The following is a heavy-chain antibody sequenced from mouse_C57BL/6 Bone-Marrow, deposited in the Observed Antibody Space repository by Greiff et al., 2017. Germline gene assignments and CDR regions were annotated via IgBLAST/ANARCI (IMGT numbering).Heavy chain of an antibody. J-gene: IGHJ2*01. D-gene: IGHD2-5*01. CDR2: IDPSDSYT. CDR3: ARYYSNYPYYFDY. Sequence: QVQLQQPGAELVMPGASVKLSCKASGYTFTSYWMHWVKQRPGQGLEWIGEIDPSDSYTNYNQKFKGKSTLTVDKSSSTAYMQLSSLTSEDSAVYYCARYYSNYPYYFDYWGQGTTLTVSS. CDR1: GYTFTSYW. V-gene: IGHV1-69*01.